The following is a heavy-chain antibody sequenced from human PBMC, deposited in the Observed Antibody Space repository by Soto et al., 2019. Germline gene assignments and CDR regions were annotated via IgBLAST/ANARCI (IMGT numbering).Heavy chain of an antibody. J-gene: IGHJ6*02. Sequence: ASVKVSCTASGYTFTGYYMHWVRQAPGQGLEWMGWINPNSGGTNYAQKFQGRVTMTRDTSISTAYMELSRLRSDDTAVYYCAAIKGNYYYYYGMDVWGQGTTVTVS. CDR1: GYTFTGYY. CDR3: AAIKGNYYYYYGMDV. CDR2: INPNSGGT. V-gene: IGHV1-2*02.